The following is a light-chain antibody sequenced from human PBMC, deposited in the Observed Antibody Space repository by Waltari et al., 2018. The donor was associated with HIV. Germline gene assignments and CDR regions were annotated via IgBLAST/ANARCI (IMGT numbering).Light chain of an antibody. CDR1: SSNIGSNT. CDR2: SNN. CDR3: AAWDDSLNGVV. J-gene: IGLJ2*01. V-gene: IGLV1-44*01. Sequence: QSVLTQPPSASGTPGQRVTISCSGSSSNIGSNTVNWYQQLPGTAPKLLIYSNNQLPSGVPDRFSGSKSGTSVSLAISGLQSEDEADYYCAAWDDSLNGVVFGGGTKLTVL.